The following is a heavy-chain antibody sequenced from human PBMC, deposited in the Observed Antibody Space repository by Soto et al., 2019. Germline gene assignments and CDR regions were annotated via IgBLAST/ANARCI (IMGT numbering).Heavy chain of an antibody. CDR1: GYTLTELS. Sequence: ASVKVSCKVSGYTLTELSMHWVRQAPGKGLEWMGGFDPEDGETIYAQKFQGRVTMTEDTSIDTAYMELSSLRSEDTAVYYCATEGIVGANDAFDIWGQGTMVTVSS. V-gene: IGHV1-24*01. J-gene: IGHJ3*02. D-gene: IGHD1-26*01. CDR3: ATEGIVGANDAFDI. CDR2: FDPEDGET.